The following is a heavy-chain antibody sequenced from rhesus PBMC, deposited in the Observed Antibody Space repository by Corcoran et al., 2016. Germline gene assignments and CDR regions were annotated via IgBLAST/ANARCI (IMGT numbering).Heavy chain of an antibody. CDR3: ARRTYGSWSGNYFDF. D-gene: IGHD6-13*01. V-gene: IGHV4-127*01. CDR1: GYSITSGYG. CDR2: MSYSGTS. J-gene: IGHJ4*01. Sequence: QVQLQESGPGLVKPSETLSLTCAVSGYSITSGYGWSWIRQPPGRGVEWIGYMSYSGTSYYTPSFESRVTISIDTSKNQFSLKLSSVTAADTAVYYCARRTYGSWSGNYFDFWGQGVLVTVSS.